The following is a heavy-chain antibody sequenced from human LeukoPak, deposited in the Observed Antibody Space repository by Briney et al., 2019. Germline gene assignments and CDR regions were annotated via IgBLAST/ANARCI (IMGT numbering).Heavy chain of an antibody. Sequence: GGSLRLSRAASGFTFSSYEMNWVRQAPGKGLEWVSYISSSGSTIYYADSVKGRFTISRDNAKNSLYLQMNSLRAEDTAVYYCTTEGDNSGYLGHLFDYWGQGTLVTVSS. CDR1: GFTFSSYE. D-gene: IGHD3-22*01. CDR2: ISSSGSTI. V-gene: IGHV3-48*03. J-gene: IGHJ4*02. CDR3: TTEGDNSGYLGHLFDY.